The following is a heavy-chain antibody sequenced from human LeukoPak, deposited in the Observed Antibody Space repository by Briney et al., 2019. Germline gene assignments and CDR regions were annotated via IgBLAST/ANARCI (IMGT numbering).Heavy chain of an antibody. Sequence: PGGSLRLSCAASGFTFSSDWMIWVRQAPEKGLEWVANIKPDEGEKFYVDSVKGRFTISRDNSKNTLYLQMNSLRAEDTAVYYCAKGVAVAGTGYFDYWGQGTLVTVSS. CDR2: IKPDEGEK. J-gene: IGHJ4*02. V-gene: IGHV3-7*03. CDR1: GFTFSSDW. D-gene: IGHD6-19*01. CDR3: AKGVAVAGTGYFDY.